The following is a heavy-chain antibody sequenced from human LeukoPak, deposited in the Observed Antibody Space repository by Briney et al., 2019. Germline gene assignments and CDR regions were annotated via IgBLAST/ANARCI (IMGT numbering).Heavy chain of an antibody. CDR2: INSDGGST. Sequence: PGGSLRLSCAAPGFTFSSYWMHWVRQAPGKGLIWVSRINSDGGSTFYADSVKGRFTISRDNAKNTLYLQMNSLRAEDTAVYYCVRKGSSGYDYWGQGTLVTVSS. V-gene: IGHV3-74*01. CDR3: VRKGSSGYDY. D-gene: IGHD3-22*01. CDR1: GFTFSSYW. J-gene: IGHJ4*02.